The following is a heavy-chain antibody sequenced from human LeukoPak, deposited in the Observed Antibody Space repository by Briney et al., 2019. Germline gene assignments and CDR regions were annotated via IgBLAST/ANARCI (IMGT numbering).Heavy chain of an antibody. CDR1: GYTFTSHG. V-gene: IGHV1-69*13. CDR2: IIPIFGTA. CDR3: ASRAYWSIGYYGMDV. D-gene: IGHD3-16*01. J-gene: IGHJ6*02. Sequence: ASVKVSCKAVGYTFTSHGFIWLRQAPGQGLEWMGGIIPIFGTANYAQKFQGRVTITADESTSTAYMELSSLRSEDTAVYYCASRAYWSIGYYGMDVWGQGTTVTVSS.